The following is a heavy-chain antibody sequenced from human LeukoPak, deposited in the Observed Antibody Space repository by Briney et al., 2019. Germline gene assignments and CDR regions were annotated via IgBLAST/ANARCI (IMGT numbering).Heavy chain of an antibody. V-gene: IGHV4-59*01. J-gene: IGHJ5*02. CDR3: GATSEAFDP. Sequence: SETLSLTCTVSGGSISDYSWSWIRQPPGKGLEWIGNIYYSGSTNFNPSLKSRITISVDTSKNQFSLNLSSVTAADTAVYYCGATSEAFDPWGQGTLVTVSS. D-gene: IGHD3-10*01. CDR1: GGSISDYS. CDR2: IYYSGST.